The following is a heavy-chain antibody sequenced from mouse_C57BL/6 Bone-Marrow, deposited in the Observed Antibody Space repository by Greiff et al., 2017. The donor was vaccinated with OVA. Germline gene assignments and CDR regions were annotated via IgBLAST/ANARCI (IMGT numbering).Heavy chain of an antibody. CDR3: ARLVYDGTRYYCDY. CDR2: INPSNGGT. Sequence: VQLQQSGTELVKPGASVKLSCKASGYTFTSYWMHWVKQRPGQGLEWIGNINPSNGGTNYNEKFKSKATLTVDKSSSTSYMQLISLTSEDSAVYDCARLVYDGTRYYCDYWGQGTTLTVSS. J-gene: IGHJ2*01. V-gene: IGHV1-53*01. D-gene: IGHD2-3*01. CDR1: GYTFTSYW.